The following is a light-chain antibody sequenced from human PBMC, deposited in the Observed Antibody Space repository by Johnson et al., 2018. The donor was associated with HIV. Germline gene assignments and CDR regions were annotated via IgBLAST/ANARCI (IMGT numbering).Light chain of an antibody. CDR1: SSNIGNNY. CDR3: GTWDSSLSGLYV. J-gene: IGLJ1*01. CDR2: ENN. Sequence: QSVLTQPPSVSAAPGQKVTISCSGSSSNIGNNYVSWYQQLPGTAPKLLIYENNKRPSGIPDRFSGSKSGTSATLGITGLQTGVEADYYCGTWDSSLSGLYVFGTGTKVTVL. V-gene: IGLV1-51*02.